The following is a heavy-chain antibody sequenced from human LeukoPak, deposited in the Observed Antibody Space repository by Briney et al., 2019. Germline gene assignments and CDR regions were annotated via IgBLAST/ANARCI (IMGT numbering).Heavy chain of an antibody. CDR3: ARDPSGNDAFGI. CDR1: GFTFSNFW. J-gene: IGHJ3*02. V-gene: IGHV3-7*05. D-gene: IGHD1-26*01. Sequence: GGSLRLSCAASGFTFSNFWMSWVRQAPGKGLEWVANIDQDGSEKYYVDSVKGRFTISRDNARNSLYLQMNSLRDEDTAIYYCARDPSGNDAFGIWGQGTMVTVSS. CDR2: IDQDGSEK.